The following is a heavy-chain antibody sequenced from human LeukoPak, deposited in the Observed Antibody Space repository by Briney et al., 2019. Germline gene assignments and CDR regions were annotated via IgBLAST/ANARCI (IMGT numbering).Heavy chain of an antibody. CDR3: ARDNQQRNYMDG. Sequence: PSETLSLTCTVYGVSISSGSYYWRWIRQPAGKGLEWIGRIYHSGSTHNHQCLKSRVTISIDRSKNQFSLKLSSVTAADTAVYYCARDNQQRNYMDGWGKGTTVTVSS. V-gene: IGHV4-61*02. J-gene: IGHJ6*03. CDR1: GVSISSGSYY. D-gene: IGHD6-13*01. CDR2: IYHSGST.